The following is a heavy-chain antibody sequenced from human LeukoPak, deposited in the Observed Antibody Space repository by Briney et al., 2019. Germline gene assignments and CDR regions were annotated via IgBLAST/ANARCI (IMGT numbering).Heavy chain of an antibody. Sequence: SETLSLTRSVSGGSISSSNSYWGWIRQAPGKGLEWIARIYYSGSTYYNPSLKSLVTISVDTSKNQFSLELSSVSAADTAVYFCARKPIFYDSGRHWYYFDEWGQGTLVTVSS. V-gene: IGHV4-39*01. CDR3: ARKPIFYDSGRHWYYFDE. D-gene: IGHD3-10*01. CDR1: GGSISSSNSY. J-gene: IGHJ4*02. CDR2: IYYSGST.